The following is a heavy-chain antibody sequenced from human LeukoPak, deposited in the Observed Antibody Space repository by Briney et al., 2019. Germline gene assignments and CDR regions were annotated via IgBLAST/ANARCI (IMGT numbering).Heavy chain of an antibody. D-gene: IGHD2-15*01. Sequence: PGGSLRLSCAASGFTFSSSWVHWVRQAPGKGLVWVSRINPDGSGTDYADSVKGRLTISRDNAQNLYLQMNSLRAEDTAVYYCARAGYYRFDYWGQGALVTVSS. J-gene: IGHJ4*02. CDR3: ARAGYYRFDY. CDR1: GFTFSSSW. CDR2: INPDGSGT. V-gene: IGHV3-74*01.